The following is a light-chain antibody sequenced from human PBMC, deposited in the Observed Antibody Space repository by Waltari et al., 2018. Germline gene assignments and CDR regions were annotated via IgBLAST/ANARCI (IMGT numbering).Light chain of an antibody. J-gene: IGKJ4*01. CDR3: QQYYSFALT. V-gene: IGKV1-NL1*01. Sequence: DIRMTQSQSPLSASIGDRVTITCRASQDIGNALVWYQQKPGKAPKVLLYAASRLETGVPSRFSGWRSGTEYTLTISSLQAEDFATYYCQQYYSFALTFGGGTKVEI. CDR1: QDIGNA. CDR2: AAS.